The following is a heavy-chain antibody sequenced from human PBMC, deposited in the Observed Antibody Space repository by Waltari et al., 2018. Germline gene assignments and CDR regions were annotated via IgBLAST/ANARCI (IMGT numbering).Heavy chain of an antibody. D-gene: IGHD2-15*01. CDR2: INTNTGNP. V-gene: IGHV7-4-1*02. CDR3: ARDCSGGSCYSWDYYGMDV. CDR1: GYTFTSYA. Sequence: QVQLVQSGSELKKPGASVKVSCKASGYTFTSYAMNWVRQATGQGLEWMGWINTNTGNPTYAQGFTGTFVVSLDTSVSRAYLQISSLKAEDTAVYYCARDCSGGSCYSWDYYGMDVWGQGTTVTVSS. J-gene: IGHJ6*02.